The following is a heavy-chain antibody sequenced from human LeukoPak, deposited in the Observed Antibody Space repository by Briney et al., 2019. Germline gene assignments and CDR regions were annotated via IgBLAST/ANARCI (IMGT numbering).Heavy chain of an antibody. Sequence: PGGSLRLSCAASAFTFSSYWMHWVRQAPGKGLVWVSRINSDGISTSYADSVKGRFTISRDNAKNTLYLQMNSLRAEDTAVYYCAKIWGRSSFNDYWGQGTLVTVSS. J-gene: IGHJ4*02. V-gene: IGHV3-74*01. CDR1: AFTFSSYW. D-gene: IGHD6-6*01. CDR2: INSDGIST. CDR3: AKIWGRSSFNDY.